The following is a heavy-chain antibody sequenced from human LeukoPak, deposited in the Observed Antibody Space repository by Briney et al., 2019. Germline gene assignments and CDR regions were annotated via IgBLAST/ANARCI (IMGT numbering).Heavy chain of an antibody. V-gene: IGHV3-74*01. J-gene: IGHJ4*02. CDR3: AREHYDFWSGYSKSNDY. CDR1: GFTFSSYW. D-gene: IGHD3-3*01. Sequence: PGGSLRLSCAASGFTFSSYWMHWVRQAPGKGLVWVSRINSDGSSTSYADSVKGRFTISGDNAKNTLYLQMNSLRAEDTAVYYCAREHYDFWSGYSKSNDYWGQGTLVTVSS. CDR2: INSDGSST.